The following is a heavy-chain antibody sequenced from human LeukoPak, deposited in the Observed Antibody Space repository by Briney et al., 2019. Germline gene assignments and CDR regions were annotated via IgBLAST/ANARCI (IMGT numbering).Heavy chain of an antibody. CDR3: AKSWSGYYNFDC. V-gene: IGHV3-23*01. CDR2: ISGGGGST. CDR1: GFTFSSYA. J-gene: IGHJ4*02. Sequence: GGSLRLSCAASGFTFSSYAMSWVRQAPGKGLEWVSAISGGGGSTYYADSVKGRFTISRDNSKNTLYLQMNSLRAEDTAVYYCAKSWSGYYNFDCWGQGTLVTVSS. D-gene: IGHD3-3*01.